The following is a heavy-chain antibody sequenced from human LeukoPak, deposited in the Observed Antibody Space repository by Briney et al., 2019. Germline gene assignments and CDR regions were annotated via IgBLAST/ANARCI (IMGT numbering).Heavy chain of an antibody. CDR3: ARDPNSAL. D-gene: IGHD4-23*01. J-gene: IGHJ4*02. CDR1: GASISSYH. CDR2: IYDSGRT. Sequence: SETLSLTCTVSGASISSYHWSWIRQPPGKGLEWIGYIYDSGRTKYNPSLKSRVTISVDTSKNQFSLKLSSVTAADTAVYYCARDPNSALWGQGTLVTVSS. V-gene: IGHV4-59*12.